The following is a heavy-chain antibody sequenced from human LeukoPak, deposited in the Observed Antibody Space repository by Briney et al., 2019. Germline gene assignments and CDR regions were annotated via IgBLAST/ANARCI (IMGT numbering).Heavy chain of an antibody. V-gene: IGHV4-39*01. CDR2: IYYSGST. D-gene: IGHD3-9*01. J-gene: IGHJ4*02. CDR3: ARHWEVVRYFDWPYYFDY. CDR1: GGSISSSSYY. Sequence: SETLSLTCTVSGGSISSSSYYWGWIRQPPGKGQEWIGSIYYSGSTYYNPSLKSRVTISVDTSKNQFSLKLSSVTAADTAVYYCARHWEVVRYFDWPYYFDYWGQGTLVTVSS.